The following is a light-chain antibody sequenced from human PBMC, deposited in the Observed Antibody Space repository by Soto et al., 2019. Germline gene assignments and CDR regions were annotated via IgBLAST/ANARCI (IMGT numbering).Light chain of an antibody. Sequence: QSVLTQPPSASGTPGQRVTISCSGRSSNIGSNTVNWYQQLPGTAPKLLIYSNNQRPSGVPDRFSGSKSGTSASLAISGLQPEDEADYYCAAWDNSLNGLVFGGGTKLTVL. CDR3: AAWDNSLNGLV. V-gene: IGLV1-44*01. CDR2: SNN. J-gene: IGLJ2*01. CDR1: SSNIGSNT.